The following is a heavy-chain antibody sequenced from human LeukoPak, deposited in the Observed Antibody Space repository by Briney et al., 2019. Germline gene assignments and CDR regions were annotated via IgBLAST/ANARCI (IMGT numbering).Heavy chain of an antibody. D-gene: IGHD2-15*01. Sequence: GGSLRLSCAASGFTFSDYYMSWIRQAPGKGLEGASYISSVRGTTYYAGSVRARSTISIDNSKNTLNLQINSRRAEDTAVYYCAGDSGGPNVFDYWGQGTLVTVSS. CDR3: AGDSGGPNVFDY. V-gene: IGHV3-11*01. CDR1: GFTFSDYY. CDR2: ISSVRGTT. J-gene: IGHJ4*02.